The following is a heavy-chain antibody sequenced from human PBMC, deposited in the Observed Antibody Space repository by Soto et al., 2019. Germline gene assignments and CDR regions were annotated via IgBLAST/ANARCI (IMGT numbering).Heavy chain of an antibody. Sequence: PSQTLSLTCAISGDSVSSNSAAWNWIRQSPSRGLGWLGRTYYRSKWYNDYAVSVKSRIAINPDTSKNQFSLQLNSVTPEDTAVYYCARDLGSGYYLDNWFDPWGQGTLVTVSS. J-gene: IGHJ5*02. V-gene: IGHV6-1*01. CDR1: GDSVSSNSAA. CDR3: ARDLGSGYYLDNWFDP. D-gene: IGHD3-22*01. CDR2: TYYRSKWYN.